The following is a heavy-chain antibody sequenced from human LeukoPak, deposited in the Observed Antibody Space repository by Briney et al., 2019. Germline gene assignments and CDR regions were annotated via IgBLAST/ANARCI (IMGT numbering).Heavy chain of an antibody. CDR2: IYYSGST. V-gene: IGHV4-59*08. J-gene: IGHJ4*02. CDR3: ARQGFGSGWYQDY. CDR1: GGSISSYY. Sequence: SGTLSLTCTVSGGSISSYYWSWIRQPPGKGLEWIGYIYYSGSTNYNPSLKSRVTISVDTSKNQFSLKLSSVTAADTAVYYCARQGFGSGWYQDYWGQGTLVTVSS. D-gene: IGHD6-19*01.